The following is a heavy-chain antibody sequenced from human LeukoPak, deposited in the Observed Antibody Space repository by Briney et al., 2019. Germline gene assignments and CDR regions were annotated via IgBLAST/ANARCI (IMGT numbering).Heavy chain of an antibody. J-gene: IGHJ4*02. D-gene: IGHD3-22*01. CDR3: ARNANYYDSSGDFDY. CDR2: ISSSSSTI. Sequence: PGGSLRLSCAASGFTFSSYSMNWVRQAPGKGLEWVSYISSSSSTIYYAGSVKGRFTISRDNAKNSLYLQMNSLRAEDTAVYYCARNANYYDSSGDFDYWGQGTLVTVSS. CDR1: GFTFSSYS. V-gene: IGHV3-48*01.